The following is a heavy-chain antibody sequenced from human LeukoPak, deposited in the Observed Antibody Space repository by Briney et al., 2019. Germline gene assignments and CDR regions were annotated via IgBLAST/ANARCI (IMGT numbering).Heavy chain of an antibody. J-gene: IGHJ4*02. Sequence: GGSLRLSCSASGFTFNRLYLHWVRQAPGKGLEFVSHISSNGATTYYADSVKGRFTISRDNSKNTLYLQMSSLRPEDTAVYYCVPKGTGGYWGQGTLVTVSS. CDR1: GFTFNRLY. CDR2: ISSNGATT. V-gene: IGHV3-64D*06. D-gene: IGHD1-14*01. CDR3: VPKGTGGY.